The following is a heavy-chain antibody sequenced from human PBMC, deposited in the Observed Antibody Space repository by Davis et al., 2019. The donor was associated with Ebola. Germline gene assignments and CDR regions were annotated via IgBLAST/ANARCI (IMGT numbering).Heavy chain of an antibody. CDR1: GGSISGYY. V-gene: IGHV4-34*01. J-gene: IGHJ4*02. Sequence: SETLSLTCTVSGGSISGYYWSWIRQPPGKGLEWIGEINHSGSTNYNPSLKSRVTISVDTSKNQFSLKLSSVTAADTAVYYCARTFDYWGQGTLVTVSS. CDR2: INHSGST. CDR3: ARTFDY.